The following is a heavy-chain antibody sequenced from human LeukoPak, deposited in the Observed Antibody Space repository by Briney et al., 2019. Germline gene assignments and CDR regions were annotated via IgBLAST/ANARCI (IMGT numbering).Heavy chain of an antibody. CDR2: INTDTGNP. Sequence: ASVTVSCKASGYTFTNYAMNWVRQAPGQGLEWMGWINTDTGNPTYAQGFTRRLVFSLDTSASTAYLQISSLKAEDTAVYYCARVVPDDYGDYERFDPWGQGTLVTVSS. CDR3: ARVVPDDYGDYERFDP. D-gene: IGHD4-17*01. CDR1: GYTFTNYA. J-gene: IGHJ5*02. V-gene: IGHV7-4-1*02.